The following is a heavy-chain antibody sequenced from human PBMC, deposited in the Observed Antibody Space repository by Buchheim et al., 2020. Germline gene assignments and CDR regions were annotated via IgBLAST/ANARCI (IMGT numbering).Heavy chain of an antibody. CDR1: GFTFPTAY. J-gene: IGHJ4*02. CDR3: AKEKSLAGPTPLDS. CDR2: VRSWADGGTT. V-gene: IGHV3-15*01. Sequence: EVQLVESGGGLVKPGGSLSLSCAASGFTFPTAYLSWVRQAQGKGMEWLGRVRSWADGGTTDYAAPVKGRFTIARDDYKNTVFLQMNSLETEDTAIYFCAKEKSLAGPTPLDSWGQGTL. D-gene: IGHD6-19*01.